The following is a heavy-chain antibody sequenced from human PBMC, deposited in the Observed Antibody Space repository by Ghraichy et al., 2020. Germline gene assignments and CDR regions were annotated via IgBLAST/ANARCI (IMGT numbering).Heavy chain of an antibody. V-gene: IGHV4-30-2*01. CDR3: ARDRVAYGFDY. Sequence: SETLSLTCAVSGGSISSGGYSWSWIRQPPGKGLEWIGYIYHSGSTYYNPSLKSRVTISVDRSKNQFSLKLSSVTAADTAVYYCARDRVAYGFDYWGQGTLVTVSS. D-gene: IGHD3-10*01. CDR2: IYHSGST. CDR1: GGSISSGGYS. J-gene: IGHJ4*02.